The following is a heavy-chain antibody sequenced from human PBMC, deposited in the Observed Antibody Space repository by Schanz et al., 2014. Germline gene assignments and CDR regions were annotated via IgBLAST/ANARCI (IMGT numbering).Heavy chain of an antibody. D-gene: IGHD3-22*01. CDR3: ARGRNIRTSFNPGSGYRDYYVLDV. Sequence: QVQLQESGPGLVKPSQTLSLTCTVSGGSISSGGYYWTWIRQHPGKGLEWIGYIYYSGNTYYTPSLKRRVIMSVDTSKKQFSLKLTSVTAADTAVFYCARGRNIRTSFNPGSGYRDYYVLDVWAQGTTVTVSS. CDR2: IYYSGNT. J-gene: IGHJ6*02. CDR1: GGSISSGGYY. V-gene: IGHV4-31*03.